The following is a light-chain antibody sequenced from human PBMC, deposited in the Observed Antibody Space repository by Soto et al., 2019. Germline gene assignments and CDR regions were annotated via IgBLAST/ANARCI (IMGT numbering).Light chain of an antibody. Sequence: QSALTQPASVSGSTGQSITISCTGTSSDVGGYNYVSWYQQHPGKAPKLMIYEVSNRPSGVSNRFSGSKSGKTASLTVSGLQADDEADYYCSSYVGNNNLVFGGGTKLTVL. CDR3: SSYVGNNNLV. V-gene: IGLV2-14*01. J-gene: IGLJ3*02. CDR2: EVS. CDR1: SSDVGGYNY.